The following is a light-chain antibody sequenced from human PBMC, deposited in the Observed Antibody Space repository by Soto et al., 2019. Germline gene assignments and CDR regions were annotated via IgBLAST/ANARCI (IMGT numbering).Light chain of an antibody. J-gene: IGKJ5*01. CDR1: QSVNTK. CDR3: QQHTDWPPIT. CDR2: SAS. V-gene: IGKV3-15*01. Sequence: EIVMTQSPATLSVSPGERATLSCRASQSVNTKLAWYQQKPGQPPRLLIYSASTRATGVPARFSGSGSGTDIILTISSLQSEDVAVYYCQQHTDWPPITFGQGTRLEIK.